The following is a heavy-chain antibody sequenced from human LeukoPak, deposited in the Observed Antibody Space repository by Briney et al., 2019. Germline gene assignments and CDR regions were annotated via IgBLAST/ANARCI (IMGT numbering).Heavy chain of an antibody. D-gene: IGHD2-15*01. J-gene: IGHJ4*02. CDR2: INHSGST. V-gene: IGHV4-34*01. CDR3: AVTGADRGCSGGSCNYYFDY. Sequence: PSETLSLTCAVYGGSFSGYYWSWIRQPPGKGLEWIGEINHSGSTNYNPSLKSRVTISVDTSKNQFSLKLSSVTAADTAVYYCAVTGADRGCSGGSCNYYFDYWGQGTLVTVSS. CDR1: GGSFSGYY.